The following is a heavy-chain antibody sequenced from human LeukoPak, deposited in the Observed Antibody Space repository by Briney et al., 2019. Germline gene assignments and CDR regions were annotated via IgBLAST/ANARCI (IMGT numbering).Heavy chain of an antibody. Sequence: AASVKVSCKASGYTFTGYYMHWVRQAPGQGLEWMGWINPKNAGTNYAQKFQGRVTMTRDTSTGTAYMELSRLRSDDTAVYYCARTLYIAAAPGGFDYWGQGTLVAVSS. CDR3: ARTLYIAAAPGGFDY. V-gene: IGHV1-2*02. CDR1: GYTFTGYY. D-gene: IGHD6-13*01. J-gene: IGHJ4*02. CDR2: INPKNAGT.